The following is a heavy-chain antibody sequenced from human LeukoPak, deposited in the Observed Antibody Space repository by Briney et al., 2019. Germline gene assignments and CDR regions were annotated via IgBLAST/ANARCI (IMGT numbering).Heavy chain of an antibody. D-gene: IGHD3-22*01. CDR2: IIPILGIA. Sequence: SVKVSCKASGGTFSSYAISWVRQAPGQGLEWMGRIIPILGIANYAQKFQGRVTITADKSTSTAYMELSSLRSEDTAVYYCARADDSSGYALHFDYWGQGTLVTVSS. V-gene: IGHV1-69*04. CDR3: ARADDSSGYALHFDY. CDR1: GGTFSSYA. J-gene: IGHJ4*02.